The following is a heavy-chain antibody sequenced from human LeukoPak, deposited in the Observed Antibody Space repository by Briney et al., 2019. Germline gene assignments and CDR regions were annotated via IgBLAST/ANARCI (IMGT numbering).Heavy chain of an antibody. CDR2: IGGTGTTT. Sequence: GGSLRLSCAASGFSFSIFAINWVRHAPGKGLEWVSGIGGTGTTTYYADSVKSRFTISRDNSKNTVFLQLSSLSAEDTAVYYCARGRGGSGNYYFDYWGQGTLVIASS. V-gene: IGHV3-23*01. D-gene: IGHD3-10*01. CDR1: GFSFSIFA. CDR3: ARGRGGSGNYYFDY. J-gene: IGHJ4*02.